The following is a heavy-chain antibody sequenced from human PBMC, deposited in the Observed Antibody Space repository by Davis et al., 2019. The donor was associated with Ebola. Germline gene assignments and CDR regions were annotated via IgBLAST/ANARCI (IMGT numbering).Heavy chain of an antibody. CDR1: GFTFSSYA. CDR2: ISYDGSNK. V-gene: IGHV3-30-3*01. CDR3: ARERTELWFGELFYYYGMEV. Sequence: GESLKISCAASGFTFSSYAMHWVRQAPGKGLEWVAVISYDGSNKYYADSVKGRFTISRDNSKNTLYLQMNSLRAEDTALYYCARERTELWFGELFYYYGMEVWGQGTTVTVSS. D-gene: IGHD3-10*01. J-gene: IGHJ6*02.